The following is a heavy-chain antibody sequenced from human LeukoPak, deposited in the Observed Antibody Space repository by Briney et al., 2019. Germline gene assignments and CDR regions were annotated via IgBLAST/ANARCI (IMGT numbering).Heavy chain of an antibody. CDR2: INHSGST. Sequence: PSETLSLTCAVYGGSFSGYYWSWIRQPPGKGREWIGEINHSGSTNYNPSLKSRVTISVDTSKNQFSLKLSSVTAADTAVYYCARGGDHTVTTFGYYYYMDVWGKGTTVTVSS. V-gene: IGHV4-34*01. CDR3: ARGGDHTVTTFGYYYYMDV. D-gene: IGHD4-17*01. CDR1: GGSFSGYY. J-gene: IGHJ6*03.